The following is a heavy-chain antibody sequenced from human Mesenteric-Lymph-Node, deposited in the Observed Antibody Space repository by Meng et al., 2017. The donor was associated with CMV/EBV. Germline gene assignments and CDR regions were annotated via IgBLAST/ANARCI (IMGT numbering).Heavy chain of an antibody. V-gene: IGHV4-4*02. CDR3: ARGRGSPNWYFDL. Sequence: GSGGSIISTNWWGWVRQPPGKGLEWIGEIYIGGSSNYNPSLKSRVTISIEKFKNEFSLKLTSVTAADTAVYYCARGRGSPNWYFDLWGRGTLVTVSS. D-gene: IGHD2-8*01. CDR2: IYIGGSS. CDR1: GGSIISTNW. J-gene: IGHJ2*01.